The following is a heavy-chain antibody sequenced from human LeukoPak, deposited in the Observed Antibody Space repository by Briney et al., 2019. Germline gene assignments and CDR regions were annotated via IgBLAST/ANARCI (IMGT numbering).Heavy chain of an antibody. CDR1: GYTFTGYY. CDR3: ARGRGEGYAYGRYYFDY. CDR2: INPNSGVT. D-gene: IGHD5-18*01. J-gene: IGHJ4*02. V-gene: IGHV1-2*02. Sequence: ASVKVSCKASGYTFTGYYMHWVRQAPGQGLEWMGWINPNSGVTDYAQNFQGRVTMTRDTSISTAYVELSRLRSDDPAVYYCARGRGEGYAYGRYYFDYWGQGTLVTVSS.